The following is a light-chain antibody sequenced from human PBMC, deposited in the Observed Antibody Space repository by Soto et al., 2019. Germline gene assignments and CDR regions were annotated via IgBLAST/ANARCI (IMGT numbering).Light chain of an antibody. CDR2: DVS. CDR1: SSDVGGYNY. Sequence: SVLTQPASVSGSPGQSITISCTGTSSDVGGYNYVSWYQQHPGKAPKLMIYDVSNRPSGVSNRFSGSKSGNTASLTISGLQAEDEADYYCSSYTSSSTSFVTGTKVTVL. V-gene: IGLV2-14*01. CDR3: SSYTSSSTS. J-gene: IGLJ1*01.